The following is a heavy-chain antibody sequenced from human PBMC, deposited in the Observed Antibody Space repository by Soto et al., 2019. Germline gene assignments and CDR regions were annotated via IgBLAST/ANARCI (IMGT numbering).Heavy chain of an antibody. D-gene: IGHD6-6*01. CDR1: GFTFSSYS. Sequence: EVQLVESGGGLVKPGGSLRLSCAASGFTFSSYSMNWVRQAPGKGLEWVSSISTSSYIYYADSVKGRFTISRDNAKNSLYLQMNSLRAEDTAVYYCARDLYSSSARYFDYWGQGTLVTVSS. V-gene: IGHV3-21*01. J-gene: IGHJ4*02. CDR2: ISTSSYI. CDR3: ARDLYSSSARYFDY.